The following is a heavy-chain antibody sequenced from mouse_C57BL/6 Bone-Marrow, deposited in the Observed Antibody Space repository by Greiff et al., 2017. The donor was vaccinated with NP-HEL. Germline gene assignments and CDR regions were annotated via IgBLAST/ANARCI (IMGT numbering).Heavy chain of an antibody. D-gene: IGHD1-1*01. CDR3: ARLGGSSYRYFDY. CDR2: IDPSDSET. Sequence: VKLQQPGAELVRPGSSVKLSCKASGYTFTSYWMHWVKQRPIQGLEWIGNIDPSDSETHYNQKFKDKATLTVDKSSSTAYMQLSSLTSEDSAVYYCARLGGSSYRYFDYWGQGTTLTVSS. CDR1: GYTFTSYW. V-gene: IGHV1-52*01. J-gene: IGHJ2*01.